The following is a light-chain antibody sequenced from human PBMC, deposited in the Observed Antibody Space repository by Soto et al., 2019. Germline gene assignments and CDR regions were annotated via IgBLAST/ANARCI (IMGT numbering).Light chain of an antibody. CDR2: DAS. CDR1: QSISNW. J-gene: IGKJ1*01. CDR3: QQYNNWPPT. V-gene: IGKV1-5*01. Sequence: DIRMTQSPSTLSAYIGDRLTITCRASQSISNWLAWYQQRPGKAPKLLIFDASSLESGVPSRFSGSGSGTEFTLTISSLQPEDFAVYYCQQYNNWPPTFGHGTKV.